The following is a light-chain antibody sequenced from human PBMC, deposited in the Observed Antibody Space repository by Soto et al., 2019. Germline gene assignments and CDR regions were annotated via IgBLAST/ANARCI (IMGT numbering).Light chain of an antibody. V-gene: IGKV1-12*01. CDR2: SSS. J-gene: IGKJ2*01. CDR1: QDINNY. Sequence: DIQRTQSPSSVSASVGDRVTISCRASQDINNYLVWYQQQPGKAPKVLIYSSSFLHSGAPSRFSGSGSGTDFTLTIDRLQPEDFTTYYCQQASNFPYTFGQGTKLEMK. CDR3: QQASNFPYT.